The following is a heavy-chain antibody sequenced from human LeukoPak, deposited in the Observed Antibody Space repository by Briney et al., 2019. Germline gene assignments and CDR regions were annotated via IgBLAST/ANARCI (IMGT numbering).Heavy chain of an antibody. CDR1: GFTFNSYL. D-gene: IGHD7-27*01. Sequence: GGSLRLSCAASGFTFNSYLMSWVRQAPGKRLLWVSRTYGDGATTSYEYSVKSRFTISTDNANNMVCLEMNSLRVEDTAVYYCTRDSGEDRRYLDLWGSGTLVTVSS. V-gene: IGHV3-74*01. J-gene: IGHJ2*01. CDR2: TYGDGATT. CDR3: TRDSGEDRRYLDL.